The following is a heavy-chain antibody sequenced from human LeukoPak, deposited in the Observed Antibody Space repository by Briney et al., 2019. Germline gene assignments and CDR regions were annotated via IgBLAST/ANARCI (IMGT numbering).Heavy chain of an antibody. J-gene: IGHJ3*02. Sequence: GGSLRLSCSASGFTFSRYAMNWVRQAPGKGLEWVSSISSTGVYIDYADSVKGRFTISRDNAKNSLYLQMNSLRAEDTAVYYCARDGYDYVWGSYRYDAFDIWGQGTMVTVSS. CDR2: ISSTGVYI. V-gene: IGHV3-21*01. CDR1: GFTFSRYA. D-gene: IGHD3-16*02. CDR3: ARDGYDYVWGSYRYDAFDI.